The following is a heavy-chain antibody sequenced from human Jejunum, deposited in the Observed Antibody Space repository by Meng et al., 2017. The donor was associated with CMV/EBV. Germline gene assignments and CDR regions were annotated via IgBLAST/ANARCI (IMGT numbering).Heavy chain of an antibody. CDR1: GFTFTSYS. CDR3: ARGESSPDRLDP. Sequence: EVRLVESGXXLVKPGGSLRLSCEASGFTFTSYSMNWVRQAPGKGLEWLSSISSSSRYIFYADSVKGRFTSSRDNAKNSLYLQMVSLRAEDTAVYYCARGESSPDRLDPWGQGTLVTVSS. CDR2: ISSSSRYI. J-gene: IGHJ5*02. V-gene: IGHV3-21*01. D-gene: IGHD6-13*01.